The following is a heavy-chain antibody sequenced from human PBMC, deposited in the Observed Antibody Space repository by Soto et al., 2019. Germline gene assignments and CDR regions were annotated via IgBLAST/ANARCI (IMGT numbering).Heavy chain of an antibody. CDR3: ETASCSSTPRGWFDP. V-gene: IGHV1-46*01. CDR1: GYTFTSYY. Sequence: ASVKVSCKASGYTFTSYYMHWVRQAPGQGLEWMGIINPSGGSTSYAQKFQGRVTMTRDTSTSTVYMELSSLRSEDTAVYYCETASCSSTPRGWFDPWGQGTLVPVSS. J-gene: IGHJ5*02. D-gene: IGHD6-13*01. CDR2: INPSGGST.